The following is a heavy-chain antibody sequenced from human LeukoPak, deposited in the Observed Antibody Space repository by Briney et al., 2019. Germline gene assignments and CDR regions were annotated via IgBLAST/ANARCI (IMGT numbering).Heavy chain of an antibody. CDR3: ARGATYNNNRLNYFDC. CDR1: GFTVSDNY. Sequence: PGGSLRLSCAASGFTVSDNYLVWVRKAPGKGLEWVSSIYSGGSTYYADSVRGRFSISRDNSENTVYLQLNSLRAEDTAVYYCARGATYNNNRLNYFDCWGQGTLVTVSS. CDR2: IYSGGST. V-gene: IGHV3-53*01. D-gene: IGHD1-14*01. J-gene: IGHJ4*02.